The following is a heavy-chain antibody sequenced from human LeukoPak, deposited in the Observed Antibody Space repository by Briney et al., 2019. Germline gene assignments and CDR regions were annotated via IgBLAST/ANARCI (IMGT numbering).Heavy chain of an antibody. V-gene: IGHV3-23*01. J-gene: IGHJ4*02. Sequence: GGSLRLSCAASGFIFSSYAMSWVRQAPGKGPEWVSVISGSGGSTYYADSVKGRFTISRDNSKNTLYLQMNSLRAEDTAVYYCAKVTDFWSGYYDYWGQGTLVTVSS. CDR3: AKVTDFWSGYYDY. CDR2: ISGSGGST. CDR1: GFIFSSYA. D-gene: IGHD3-3*01.